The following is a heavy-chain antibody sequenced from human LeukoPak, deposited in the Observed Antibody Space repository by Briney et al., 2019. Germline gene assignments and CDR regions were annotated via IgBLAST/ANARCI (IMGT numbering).Heavy chain of an antibody. D-gene: IGHD6-19*01. CDR1: GFTFSSYA. CDR2: ISSSSNTI. CDR3: ARDLPPGSSGWYLGY. J-gene: IGHJ4*02. V-gene: IGHV3-48*02. Sequence: GGSLRLSCAASGFTFSSYAMSWVRQAPGKGLEWVSYISSSSNTIYYADSVKGRFTISRDNAKNSLYLQMNSLRDEDTALYYCARDLPPGSSGWYLGYWGQGTLVTVSS.